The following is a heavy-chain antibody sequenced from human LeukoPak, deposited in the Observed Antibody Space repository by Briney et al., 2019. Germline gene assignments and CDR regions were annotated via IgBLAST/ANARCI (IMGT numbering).Heavy chain of an antibody. CDR2: TYDGGGV. Sequence: PGGSLRLSCVASGLTVRTGYMGRNYMSWARQAPGKGLEWVASTYDGGGVYYADSVKGRFAVARDNYNNTFYLQMNSLRVEDTAFYFCARDGGNMIVGGLGYWGQGALVTVSS. CDR3: ARDGGNMIVGGLGY. D-gene: IGHD3-22*01. J-gene: IGHJ4*02. CDR1: GLTVRTGYMGRNY. V-gene: IGHV3-66*02.